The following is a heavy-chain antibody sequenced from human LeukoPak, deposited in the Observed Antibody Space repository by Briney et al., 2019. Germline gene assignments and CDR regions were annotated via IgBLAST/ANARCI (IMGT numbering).Heavy chain of an antibody. D-gene: IGHD3-16*02. Sequence: SETLSLTCIVSGGSISGRSYYWGWIRQPPGKGLEWIGSIYYSGSTYYNPSLKSRVTISVDTSKNQFSLKLSSVTAADTAVYYCARGAYYDYVWGSYRPFAFDIWGQGTMVTVSS. J-gene: IGHJ3*02. V-gene: IGHV4-39*07. CDR2: IYYSGST. CDR3: ARGAYYDYVWGSYRPFAFDI. CDR1: GGSISGRSYY.